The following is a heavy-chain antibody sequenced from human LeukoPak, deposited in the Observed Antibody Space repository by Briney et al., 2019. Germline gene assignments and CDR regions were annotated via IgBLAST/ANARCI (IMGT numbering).Heavy chain of an antibody. CDR2: MSHSAGT. D-gene: IGHD3-16*02. CDR3: ARSGADYIWESYRFGSWFDP. Sequence: LETLSLTCSVSGYSISSGYYWGWIRQPPGKGLEWIGSMSHSAGTYQNPSLKSRVTISIDTSKNQFFLKVNSVTAADTAVYYCARSGADYIWESYRFGSWFDPWGQGTLVTVSS. J-gene: IGHJ5*02. CDR1: GYSISSGYY. V-gene: IGHV4-38-2*02.